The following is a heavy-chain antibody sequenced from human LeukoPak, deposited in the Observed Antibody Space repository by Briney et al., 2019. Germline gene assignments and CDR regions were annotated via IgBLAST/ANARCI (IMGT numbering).Heavy chain of an antibody. CDR3: ANSRSTFFPSDY. D-gene: IGHD2/OR15-2a*01. J-gene: IGHJ4*02. CDR2: ISGSGGST. V-gene: IGHV3-23*01. CDR1: GFTFSSYA. Sequence: PGGSLRLSCAASGFTFSSYAMSWVRQAPGKGLEWVSAISGSGGSTYYADSMKGRFTISRDNSKNTLYLQMNSLRAEDTALYYCANSRSTFFPSDYWGQGTLVTVSS.